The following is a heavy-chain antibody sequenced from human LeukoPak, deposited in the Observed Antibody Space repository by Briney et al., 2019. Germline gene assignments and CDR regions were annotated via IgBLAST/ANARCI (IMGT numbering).Heavy chain of an antibody. CDR3: AREFEDPYINPRGEYYFDY. J-gene: IGHJ4*02. Sequence: PAGGSLRLSCAASGFTFRTYAMSWARQAPGKGLEWVSGISGSGGSTYYADSVKGRFTISRDNSKNTLYLQMNSLRAEDTAVYYCAREFEDPYINPRGEYYFDYWGQGTLVTVSS. V-gene: IGHV3-23*01. D-gene: IGHD3-10*01. CDR2: ISGSGGST. CDR1: GFTFRTYA.